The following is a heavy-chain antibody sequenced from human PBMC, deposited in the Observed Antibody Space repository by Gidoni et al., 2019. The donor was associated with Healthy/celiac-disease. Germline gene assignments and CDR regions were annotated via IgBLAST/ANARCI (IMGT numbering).Heavy chain of an antibody. CDR1: GFTFDDYA. Sequence: EVQLVESGGGLVQPGRSLRLSCAASGFTFDDYAMHWVRQAPGKGLEWVSGISWNSGSIGYADSVKGRFTISRDNAKNSLYLQMNSLRAEDTALYYCAKVGPLPGRRHAFDIWGQGTMVTVSS. J-gene: IGHJ3*02. CDR3: AKVGPLPGRRHAFDI. D-gene: IGHD1-26*01. CDR2: ISWNSGSI. V-gene: IGHV3-9*01.